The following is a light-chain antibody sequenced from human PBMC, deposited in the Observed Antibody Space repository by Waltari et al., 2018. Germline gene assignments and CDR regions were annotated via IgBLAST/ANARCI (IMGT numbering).Light chain of an antibody. J-gene: IGLJ1*01. CDR3: ASWDESHYV. CDR2: RNN. CDR1: ISNLGITY. Sequence: QSVLTQPPSASGTPGQRVAISCSGSISNLGITYLYWYQQLPGTAPKLLIYRNNQRPSGVPDRFSASKYGTSASLAIDGLRSEDEAVYYCASWDESHYVFGSGTKVTVL. V-gene: IGLV1-47*01.